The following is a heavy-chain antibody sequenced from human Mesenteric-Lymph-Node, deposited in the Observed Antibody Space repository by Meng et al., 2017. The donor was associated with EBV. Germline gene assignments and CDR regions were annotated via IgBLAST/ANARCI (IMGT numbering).Heavy chain of an antibody. D-gene: IGHD2-15*01. CDR2: INPGGGGA. J-gene: IGHJ5*02. Sequence: QVQLVKSGADVKKPGAAVKVSCKASGYTFSRYVIHWVRQAPGQGLEWMGIINPGGGGAKYAQKFQGRVIMTTETSTNTVYMELSSLRYEDTAVYYCAREHSGGNWIDPWGLGTLVTVSS. CDR3: AREHSGGNWIDP. CDR1: GYTFSRYV. V-gene: IGHV1-46*01.